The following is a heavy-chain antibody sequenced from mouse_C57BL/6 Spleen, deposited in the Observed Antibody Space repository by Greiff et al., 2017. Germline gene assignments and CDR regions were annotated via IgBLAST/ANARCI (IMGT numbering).Heavy chain of an antibody. CDR1: GFNIKDYY. CDR2: IDPEDGET. CDR3: ARGGTEAIDY. J-gene: IGHJ4*01. Sequence: VQLQQSGAELVKPGASVKLSCTASGFNIKDYYMHWVKQRTEQGLEWIGRIDPEDGETKSAPQFQGKATITADTSSNTAYLQLSSLTSEDTAVYYCARGGTEAIDYWGQGTSVTVSS. V-gene: IGHV14-2*01.